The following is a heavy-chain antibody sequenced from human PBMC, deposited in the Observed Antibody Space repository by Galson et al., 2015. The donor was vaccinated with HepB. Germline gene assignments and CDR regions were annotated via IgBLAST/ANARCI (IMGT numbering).Heavy chain of an antibody. J-gene: IGHJ6*02. V-gene: IGHV1-69*13. CDR3: ARGCLEGGFGESHYGMDV. D-gene: IGHD3-10*01. CDR1: GGTFSSYA. Sequence: SVKVSCKASGGTFSSYAISWVRQAPGQGLEWMGGIIPIFGTANYAQKFQGRVTITADESTSTAYMELSSLRSEDTAVYYCARGCLEGGFGESHYGMDVWGQGTTVTVSS. CDR2: IIPIFGTA.